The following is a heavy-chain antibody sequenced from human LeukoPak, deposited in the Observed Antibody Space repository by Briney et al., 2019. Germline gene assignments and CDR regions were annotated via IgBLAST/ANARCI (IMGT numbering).Heavy chain of an antibody. V-gene: IGHV3-23*01. CDR3: AKDVDYEFWGGSTGYFDY. J-gene: IGHJ4*02. Sequence: PGGSLRLSCAASGFTFNSYAMSWVRQAPEKGLEWVSAITGSGGTTKYADSVKGRFTISRDNSKNTLHLQMNSLRAEGTAVYYCAKDVDYEFWGGSTGYFDYWGQGNLVTVSS. D-gene: IGHD3-3*01. CDR1: GFTFNSYA. CDR2: ITGSGGTT.